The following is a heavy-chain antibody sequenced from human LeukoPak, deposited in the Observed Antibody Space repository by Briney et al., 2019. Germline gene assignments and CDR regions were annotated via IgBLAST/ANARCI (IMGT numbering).Heavy chain of an antibody. V-gene: IGHV1-2*02. D-gene: IGHD3-22*01. CDR1: GYSFTDYY. CDR3: ATAIMIGEFISFDP. J-gene: IGHJ5*02. CDR2: INPNSGGT. Sequence: AAVKDTCMASGYSFTDYYMHWVRQAPGQGLEWMGLINPNSGGTNYAQKFQGRFTMTRDTSISTAYMELSRLRSDDTAVYYCATAIMIGEFISFDPWGQGSLVTVSS.